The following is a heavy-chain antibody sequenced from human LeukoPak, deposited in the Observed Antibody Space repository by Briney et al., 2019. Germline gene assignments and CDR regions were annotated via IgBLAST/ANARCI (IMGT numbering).Heavy chain of an antibody. CDR2: ISSSTTNI. CDR3: ARDRDTAMVSYYYYYYGMDV. J-gene: IGHJ6*02. Sequence: GGSLRLSCAASGFTFSTYSMNWVRQAPGKGLEWISYISSSTTNIFYADSVKGRFTISRDNAKNSLYLQMNSLRAEDTAVYYCARDRDTAMVSYYYYYYGMDVWGQGTTVTVSS. D-gene: IGHD5-18*01. V-gene: IGHV3-48*04. CDR1: GFTFSTYS.